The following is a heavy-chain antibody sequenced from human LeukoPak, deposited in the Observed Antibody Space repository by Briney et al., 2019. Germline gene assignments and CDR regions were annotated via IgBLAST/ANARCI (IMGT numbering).Heavy chain of an antibody. D-gene: IGHD3-16*01. CDR2: IYYSGST. CDR1: GGSTSSSY. J-gene: IGHJ4*02. Sequence: TSETLSLTCTVSGGSTSSSYWSWIRQPPGKGLEWIGYIYYSGSTKYNPSLWRRATISVDTSKNLFSLNLSSVTAADTAVYYCARGRGYFDYWGQGTLVTVSS. CDR3: ARGRGYFDY. V-gene: IGHV4-59*01.